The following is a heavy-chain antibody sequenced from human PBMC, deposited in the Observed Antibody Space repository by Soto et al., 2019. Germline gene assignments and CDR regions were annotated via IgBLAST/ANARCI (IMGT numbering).Heavy chain of an antibody. V-gene: IGHV1-18*01. CDR1: GYTFTSYD. Sequence: QVQLVQSGAEVKKPGASVKVSCKASGYTFTSYDISWVRQAPGQGLEWMGWMSTSNGKTNYAQKLQGRVTMTTDTSTSTATMELRSLRPDDTAAYFCARGRNGVDPWGQGTLVTVS. CDR2: MSTSNGKT. CDR3: ARGRNGVDP. J-gene: IGHJ5*02.